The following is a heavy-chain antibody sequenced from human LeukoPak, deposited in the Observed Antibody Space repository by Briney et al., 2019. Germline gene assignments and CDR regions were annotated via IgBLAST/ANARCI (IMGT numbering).Heavy chain of an antibody. J-gene: IGHJ3*02. V-gene: IGHV3-7*01. CDR3: ARAGGTYYGIAFDI. D-gene: IGHD1-26*01. Sequence: AGGSLRLSCAASGFTFSSYWMSWVRQAPGKGLEWVANIKQDGSEKYYVDSVKGRSTISRDNAKNSLYLQMNSLRAEDTAVYYCARAGGTYYGIAFDIWGQGTMVTVSS. CDR1: GFTFSSYW. CDR2: IKQDGSEK.